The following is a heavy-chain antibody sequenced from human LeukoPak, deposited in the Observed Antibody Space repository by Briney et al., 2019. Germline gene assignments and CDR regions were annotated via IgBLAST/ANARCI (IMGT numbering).Heavy chain of an antibody. J-gene: IGHJ4*02. D-gene: IGHD3-3*01. CDR2: ISAYNGNT. CDR3: ARDRRITIFGVVTGDY. V-gene: IGHV1-18*01. CDR1: GYTFTSYA. Sequence: ASVKVSCKASGYTFTSYAISWVRQAPGQGLEWMGWISAYNGNTNYAQKLQGRVTMTTDTSTSTAYMELRSLRSDDTAVYYCARDRRITIFGVVTGDYWGQGTLVTVSS.